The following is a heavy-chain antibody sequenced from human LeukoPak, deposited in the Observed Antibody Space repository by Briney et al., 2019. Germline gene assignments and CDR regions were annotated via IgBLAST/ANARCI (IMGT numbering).Heavy chain of an antibody. CDR3: ARQAYDAFDI. CDR1: GATLSDDY. J-gene: IGHJ3*02. V-gene: IGHV3-11*04. CDR2: ISRSGNTI. Sequence: PGGSLRLPCAASGATLSDDYMSWFRQAPGKGLEWVAYISRSGNTIYYAVSVKGRFTISRDEAENSLFLQMNSLRAEDTAVYNCARQAYDAFDIWGQGTMVTVS.